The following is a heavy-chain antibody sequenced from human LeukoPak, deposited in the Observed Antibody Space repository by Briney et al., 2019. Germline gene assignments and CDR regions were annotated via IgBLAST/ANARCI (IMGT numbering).Heavy chain of an antibody. D-gene: IGHD5-12*01. CDR3: AKVISGYSADDWSRGYYFDY. J-gene: IGHJ4*02. CDR1: GFTFGIYA. V-gene: IGHV3-23*01. CDR2: ISGNSDST. Sequence: PGGSLRLSCAASGFTFGIYAVSWVRQAPGRGLEWVSVISGNSDSTHYADSVKGRFTISRDNSKNTLYLQMNSLRAEDTAIYYCAKVISGYSADDWSRGYYFDYWGQGTLVTVSP.